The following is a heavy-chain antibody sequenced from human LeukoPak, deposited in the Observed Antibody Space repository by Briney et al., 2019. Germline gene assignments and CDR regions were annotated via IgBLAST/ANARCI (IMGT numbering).Heavy chain of an antibody. Sequence: GGSLRLSCAASGFTFSNYWMHWVRQAPGKGLVWVSRINTDGSSTSYVDSVKGQFTISRDNSKNTLYLQMNSLRAEDTAVYYCARVGYDILTGPNHDYYYMDVWGKGTTVTISS. D-gene: IGHD3-9*01. J-gene: IGHJ6*03. V-gene: IGHV3-74*01. CDR3: ARVGYDILTGPNHDYYYMDV. CDR1: GFTFSNYW. CDR2: INTDGSST.